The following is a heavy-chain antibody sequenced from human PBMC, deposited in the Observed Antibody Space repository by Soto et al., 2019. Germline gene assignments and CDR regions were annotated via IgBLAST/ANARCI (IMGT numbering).Heavy chain of an antibody. Sequence: QAGGSLRLSCAASGFTFSSYAMSWVRQAPGKGLEWVSAISGSGGTTYYADSVKGRFTISRDNAKNSVSLQMNTLRVEDTAVYYCAREDSIIIPAVSDFWGQGTLVTVSS. CDR2: ISGSGGTT. D-gene: IGHD2-2*01. CDR3: AREDSIIIPAVSDF. CDR1: GFTFSSYA. V-gene: IGHV3-23*01. J-gene: IGHJ4*02.